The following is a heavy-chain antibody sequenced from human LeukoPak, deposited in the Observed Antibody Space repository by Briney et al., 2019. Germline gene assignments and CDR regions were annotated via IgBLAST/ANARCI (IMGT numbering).Heavy chain of an antibody. CDR1: GFTFSSYR. CDR2: ISSSRGYI. V-gene: IGHV3-21*01. J-gene: IGHJ6*02. Sequence: PGGSLRLSCAASGFTFSSYRMNWVRQAPGKGLEWVSSISSSRGYIYYADSVKGRFTISRDNAKNSLYLQMNSLRAEDTAVYYCARVYGGWDYYYAMDVWGQGTTVTVSS. CDR3: ARVYGGWDYYYAMDV. D-gene: IGHD6-19*01.